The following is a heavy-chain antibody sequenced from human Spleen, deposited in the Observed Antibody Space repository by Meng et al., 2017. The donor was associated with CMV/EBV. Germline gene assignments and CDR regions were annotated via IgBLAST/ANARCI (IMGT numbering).Heavy chain of an antibody. D-gene: IGHD2-21*02. CDR3: ARIERRRILKYCGSDCSTTDY. J-gene: IGHJ4*02. V-gene: IGHV4-4*02. CDR2: IYHSGST. Sequence: QVQLQESGPGRGKPSGTLSLTCADSGGCMRSRNLWPWVRQVPGKGLEWIGEIYHSGSTNYNPSLKSRVTISVDKFKNQFSLKLGSVTAADTAVYYCARIERRRILKYCGSDCSTTDYWGQGTLVTVSS. CDR1: GGCMRSRNL.